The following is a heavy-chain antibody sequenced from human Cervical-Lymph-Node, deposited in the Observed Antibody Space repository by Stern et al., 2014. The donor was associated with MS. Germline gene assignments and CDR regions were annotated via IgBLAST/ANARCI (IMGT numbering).Heavy chain of an antibody. CDR3: ARSTDSVEEAFDY. J-gene: IGHJ4*02. V-gene: IGHV4-30-4*01. Sequence: QLQESGPGLVKPSQTLSLTCTVSGGSISSGDFSWSWIRQSPGKGLEWIGYFFYCGSTDYNPSLRSPVTISGDTSKNQFSLKLSSVTAADTAVYYCARSTDSVEEAFDYWGQGNLVTVSS. D-gene: IGHD3-16*01. CDR1: GGSISSGDFS. CDR2: FFYCGST.